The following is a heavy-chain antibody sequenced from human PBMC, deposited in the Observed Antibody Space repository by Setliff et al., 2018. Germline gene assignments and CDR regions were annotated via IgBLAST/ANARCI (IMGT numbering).Heavy chain of an antibody. CDR2: IFGSGST. V-gene: IGHV4-4*07. CDR3: ARDRGSNNSPEDSDY. D-gene: IGHD1-1*01. CDR1: GVSIANTASY. Sequence: SETLSLTCNVSGVSIANTASYWSWIRQPAGKTLEWIGRIFGSGSTNYNPSLKSRVTMSIDTSKNQFFLKVRSVTAADTAVYYCARDRGSNNSPEDSDYWGLGTLVTVSS. J-gene: IGHJ4*02.